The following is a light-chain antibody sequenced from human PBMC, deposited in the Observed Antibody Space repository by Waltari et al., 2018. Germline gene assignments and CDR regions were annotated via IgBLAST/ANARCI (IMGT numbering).Light chain of an antibody. Sequence: QSALTKPRSVSGSPGQSVTISCTVTSRDVGGYNYVSWYQQHPGKAPKLMIYDVSKRPSGVPDRFSGSKSGNTASLTISGLQAEDEADYYCCSYGGTYSWVFGGGTKLTVL. J-gene: IGLJ3*02. CDR2: DVS. CDR1: SRDVGGYNY. CDR3: CSYGGTYSWV. V-gene: IGLV2-11*01.